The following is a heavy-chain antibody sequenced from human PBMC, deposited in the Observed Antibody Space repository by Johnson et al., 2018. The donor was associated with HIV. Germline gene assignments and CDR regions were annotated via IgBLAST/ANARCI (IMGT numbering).Heavy chain of an antibody. V-gene: IGHV3-15*01. CDR1: GFTVSSNY. J-gene: IGHJ3*02. Sequence: VQLVESGGGLVQPGGSLRLSCAASGFTVSSNYMSWVRQAPGKGLEWVGRILSKTHGGSADYAAPVKGRFTISRDDSKNTLYLQMNSLKTEDTAVYYCTTDRPSCRDTSCYNALDIWGRGTMVTVSS. CDR3: TTDRPSCRDTSCYNALDI. CDR2: ILSKTHGGSA. D-gene: IGHD2-2*02.